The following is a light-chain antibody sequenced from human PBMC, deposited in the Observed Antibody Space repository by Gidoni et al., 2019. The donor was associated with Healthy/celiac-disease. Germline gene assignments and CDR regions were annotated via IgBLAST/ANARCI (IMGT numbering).Light chain of an antibody. V-gene: IGLV2-14*01. CDR2: DVS. CDR1: SSDVGGYNY. Sequence: QSALTQPAYVSGSPGQSITISCTGTSSDVGGYNYVSWYQQHPGKAPKLLIYDVSNRPSGVSTRFSGSKSGNTASLTISGLQAEDEADYYCSSYTSSSTLGVFGGGTKLTVL. CDR3: SSYTSSSTLGV. J-gene: IGLJ2*01.